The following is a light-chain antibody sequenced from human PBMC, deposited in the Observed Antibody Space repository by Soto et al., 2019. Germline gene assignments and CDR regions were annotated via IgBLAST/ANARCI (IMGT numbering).Light chain of an antibody. J-gene: IGLJ2*01. CDR3: QVWDSSLGKV. CDR1: NIGSKN. Sequence: SYELTQPLSVSVALGQTARITCGGNNIGSKNVHWYQQKPGQAPVLVIYRDSNRPSGIPELFSGSNSGNTATLTTSRAQAGDEADYYCQVWDSSLGKVSGGGTKLTVL. CDR2: RDS. V-gene: IGLV3-9*01.